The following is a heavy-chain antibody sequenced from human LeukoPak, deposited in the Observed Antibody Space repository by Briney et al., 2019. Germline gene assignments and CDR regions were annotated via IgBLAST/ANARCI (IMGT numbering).Heavy chain of an antibody. D-gene: IGHD3-10*01. Sequence: ASVKVSCKASGYTFTSYYMHWVRQAPGQGLEWMARIIPIFGTANYAQKFQGRVTITTDESTSTAYMELSSLRSEDTAVYYCARERVPLGSGSYYPFDYWGQGTLVTVSS. CDR1: GYTFTSYY. V-gene: IGHV1-69*05. CDR2: IIPIFGTA. CDR3: ARERVPLGSGSYYPFDY. J-gene: IGHJ4*02.